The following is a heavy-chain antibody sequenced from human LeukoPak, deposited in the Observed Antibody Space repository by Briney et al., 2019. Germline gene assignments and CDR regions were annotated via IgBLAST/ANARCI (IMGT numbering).Heavy chain of an antibody. Sequence: ASVKVSCKASGGTFSSYAISWDRQAPGRGLELMGGIIPIFGTANYAQKFQGRVTITADESTSTAYMELSSLRSEDTAVYYCARVHVDTATGYYYGMDVWGQGATVTVSS. D-gene: IGHD5-18*01. CDR2: IIPIFGTA. J-gene: IGHJ6*02. V-gene: IGHV1-69*13. CDR1: GGTFSSYA. CDR3: ARVHVDTATGYYYGMDV.